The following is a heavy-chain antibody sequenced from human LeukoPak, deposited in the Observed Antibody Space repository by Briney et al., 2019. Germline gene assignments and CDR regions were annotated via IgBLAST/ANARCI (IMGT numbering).Heavy chain of an antibody. CDR2: IKQDGSEK. CDR3: ARDRHGYSYGFHRGYSDNNYMDV. J-gene: IGHJ6*03. D-gene: IGHD5-18*01. V-gene: IGHV3-7*01. Sequence: GGSLRLSCAASGFTFSSYWMSWVRQAPGKGLEWVANIKQDGSEKYYVDSVKGRFTISRDNAKNSLYLQMNSLRAEDTAVYYCARDRHGYSYGFHRGYSDNNYMDVWGKGTTVTISS. CDR1: GFTFSSYW.